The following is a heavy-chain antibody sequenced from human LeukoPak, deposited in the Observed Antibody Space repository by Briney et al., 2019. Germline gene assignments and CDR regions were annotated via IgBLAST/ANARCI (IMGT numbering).Heavy chain of an antibody. V-gene: IGHV3-21*01. Sequence: GGSLRLSCAASGFRFSSYSMSWVRQAPGKGLEWVSSISSSSIYIYYADSVKGRFTISRDNAKNSLYLQMNSLRAEDTAVYYCASEDYDSSGYYFYPWGQGTLVTVSS. J-gene: IGHJ5*02. CDR1: GFRFSSYS. D-gene: IGHD3-22*01. CDR2: ISSSSIYI. CDR3: ASEDYDSSGYYFYP.